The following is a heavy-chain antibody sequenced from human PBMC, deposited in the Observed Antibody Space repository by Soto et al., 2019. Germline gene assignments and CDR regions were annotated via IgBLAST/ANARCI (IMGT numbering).Heavy chain of an antibody. CDR2: IRSKAYGGTT. CDR3: TGTPWVRGVARPLDY. CDR1: GFTFGDYA. Sequence: GGSLRLSCTASGFTFGDYAMSWFRQAPGKGLEWVGFIRSKAYGGTTEYAASVKGRFTISRDDSKSIAYLQMNSLKTEDTAVYYCTGTPWVRGVARPLDYWGQGTLVTVSS. J-gene: IGHJ4*02. V-gene: IGHV3-49*03. D-gene: IGHD3-10*01.